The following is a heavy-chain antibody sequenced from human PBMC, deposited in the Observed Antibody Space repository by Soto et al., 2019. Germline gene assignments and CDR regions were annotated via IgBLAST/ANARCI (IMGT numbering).Heavy chain of an antibody. CDR3: ARVGGGYGPPDV. CDR2: ISGSSGYT. D-gene: IGHD3-16*01. CDR1: GFSFSDSY. V-gene: IGHV3-11*06. Sequence: QVQLVESGGGLVKPGGSLRLSCAASGFSFSDSYMSWVRQAPGKGLEWVAYISGSSGYTGYADSVKGRFTISRDNAKNSLYRKRTGLGVGDRPVYYGARVGGGYGPPDVWGQGTTVTVSS. J-gene: IGHJ6*02.